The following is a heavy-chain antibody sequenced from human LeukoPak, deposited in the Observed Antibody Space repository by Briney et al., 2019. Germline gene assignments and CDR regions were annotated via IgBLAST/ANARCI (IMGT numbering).Heavy chain of an antibody. J-gene: IGHJ1*01. V-gene: IGHV1-46*01. CDR2: INPSGGST. Sequence: ASVKVSCKASGYTFTSYYMHWVRQAPGQGLEWMGIINPSGGSTSYAQKFQGRVTMTRDTSTSTVYMELSSLRSEDTAVYYCARGRRSYYDSSGYIAYFQHWGQGTLVTISS. D-gene: IGHD3-22*01. CDR1: GYTFTSYY. CDR3: ARGRRSYYDSSGYIAYFQH.